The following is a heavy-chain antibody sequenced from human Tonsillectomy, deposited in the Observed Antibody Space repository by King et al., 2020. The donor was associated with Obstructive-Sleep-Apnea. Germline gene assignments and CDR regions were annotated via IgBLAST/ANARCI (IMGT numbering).Heavy chain of an antibody. J-gene: IGHJ4*02. V-gene: IGHV4-59*08. CDR1: GGSISSYY. D-gene: IGHD1-1*01. CDR2: IYNSNTT. Sequence: VQLQESGPGLVKPSETLSLTCTVSGGSISSYYWSWIRQPPVKGLEWIEYIYNSNTTKYNPSLKSRVTISVDTSKNQFSLKLSSVTAADTAVYYCARHSRPTGIAGYWGQGTLVTVSS. CDR3: ARHSRPTGIAGY.